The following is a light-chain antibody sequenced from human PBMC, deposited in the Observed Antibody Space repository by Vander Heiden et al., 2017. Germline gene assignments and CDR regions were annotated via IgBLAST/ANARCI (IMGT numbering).Light chain of an antibody. V-gene: IGKV2-30*01. CDR2: KGS. CDR3: MQGKHWPGT. CDR1: QSLVYSDGNTS. Sequence: VVVTQSPLSLPFTLGQPASLSCRSSQSLVYSDGNTSLNWFQQRPGQSPRRLLYKGSNRDLGVTDRFSGSGSGTDFTLKISRVEAEDVGVYSCMQGKHWPGTFGQGTKVEIK. J-gene: IGKJ1*01.